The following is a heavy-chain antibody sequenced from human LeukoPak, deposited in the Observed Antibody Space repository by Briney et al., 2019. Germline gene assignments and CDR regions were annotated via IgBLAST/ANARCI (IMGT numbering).Heavy chain of an antibody. CDR3: ARDRRDGYNHYAFDI. CDR1: GFTVSSNY. V-gene: IGHV3-53*01. CDR2: IYSGGST. J-gene: IGHJ3*02. D-gene: IGHD5-24*01. Sequence: GGSLRLSCAASGFTVSSNYMSWVRQAPGKGLEWVSVIYSGGSTYYADSVKGRFTISRDNSKNTLYLQMNSLRAEDTAVYYCARDRRDGYNHYAFDIWGQGTMVTVSS.